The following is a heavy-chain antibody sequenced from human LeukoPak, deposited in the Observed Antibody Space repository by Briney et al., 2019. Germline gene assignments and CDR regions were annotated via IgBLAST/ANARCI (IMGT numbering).Heavy chain of an antibody. D-gene: IGHD3-3*01. CDR2: INPNSGGT. CDR1: GYTFTGYY. J-gene: IGHJ2*01. V-gene: IGHV1-2*02. CDR3: ARDGYYDFWSGYYQNWYFDL. Sequence: ASVKVSCKASGYTFTGYYMHWVRQAPGQGLEWMGWINPNSGGTNYAQKFQGRVTMTRDTSISTAYMELSRLRSDDTAVYYCARDGYYDFWSGYYQNWYFDLWGRGTLVTVSS.